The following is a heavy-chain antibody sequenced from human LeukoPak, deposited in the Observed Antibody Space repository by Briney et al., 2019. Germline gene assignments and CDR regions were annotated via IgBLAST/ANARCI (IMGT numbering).Heavy chain of an antibody. CDR3: ARHSGYYYYYMDV. V-gene: IGHV4-34*01. CDR1: GGSFSGYY. Sequence: PSETLSLTCAVYGGSFSGYYWSWIRQPPGKGLEWIGEINHSGSTNYNPSLKSRVTISVDTSKNQFSLKLSSVTAADTAVYYCARHSGYYYYYMDVWGKGTTVTISS. J-gene: IGHJ6*03. CDR2: INHSGST.